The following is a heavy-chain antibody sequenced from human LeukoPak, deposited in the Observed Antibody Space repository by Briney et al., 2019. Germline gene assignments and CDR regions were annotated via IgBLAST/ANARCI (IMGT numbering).Heavy chain of an antibody. CDR2: IYGSGGNT. V-gene: IGHV3-23*01. J-gene: IGHJ3*02. Sequence: GGSLRLSCSAPSSYATTWVRQAPGQGLEWVSGIYGSGGNTYYADSVKGRFTISRDSSNNTLYLQMKSLRAEDTAVYYCAKALGGSAFDIWGQGTMVTVSS. D-gene: IGHD3-10*01. CDR1: SSYA. CDR3: AKALGGSAFDI.